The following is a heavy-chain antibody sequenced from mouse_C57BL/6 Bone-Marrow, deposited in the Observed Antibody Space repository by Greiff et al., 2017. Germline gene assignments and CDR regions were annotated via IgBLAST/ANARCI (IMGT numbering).Heavy chain of an antibody. J-gene: IGHJ4*01. Sequence: QVQLQQSGAELARPGASVKLSCKASGYTFTSYGISWVKQRTGQGLEWIGEIYPRSGNTYYNEKFKGKATLTADKSSSTAYMELRSLTSEDSAVYFCARKRSNYGYYAMDYWGQGTSVTVSS. CDR2: IYPRSGNT. V-gene: IGHV1-81*01. CDR1: GYTFTSYG. D-gene: IGHD2-5*01. CDR3: ARKRSNYGYYAMDY.